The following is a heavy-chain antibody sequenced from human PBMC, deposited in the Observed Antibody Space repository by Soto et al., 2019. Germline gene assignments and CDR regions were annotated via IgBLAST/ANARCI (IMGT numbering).Heavy chain of an antibody. J-gene: IGHJ4*02. D-gene: IGHD3-22*01. CDR2: ISYDGSNK. CDR1: GFTFSSYA. V-gene: IGHV3-30-3*01. Sequence: QVQLVESGGGVVQPGRSLRLSCAASGFTFSSYAMHWVRQAPGKGLEWVAVISYDGSNKYYADSVKGRFTISRDNSKNTLYLQMNSLRAEETAVYYCARGLGYYDSSGYGDYWGQGTLVTVSS. CDR3: ARGLGYYDSSGYGDY.